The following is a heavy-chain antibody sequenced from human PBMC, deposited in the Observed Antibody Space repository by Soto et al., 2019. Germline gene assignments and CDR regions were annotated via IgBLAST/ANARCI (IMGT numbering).Heavy chain of an antibody. J-gene: IGHJ6*02. V-gene: IGHV3-21*01. Sequence: GESLRLSCAASGVTLGSYTMNWVRQAPAKGLEWVASIGTTSSFIYYPHYLRGRLTMSRDNAKHSLYLQRKSVRAEGRAVYYCARVMCGDCSTYYYYGMDVWGQGTTVPVYS. CDR1: GVTLGSYT. CDR2: IGTTSSFI. D-gene: IGHD2-21*02. CDR3: ARVMCGDCSTYYYYGMDV.